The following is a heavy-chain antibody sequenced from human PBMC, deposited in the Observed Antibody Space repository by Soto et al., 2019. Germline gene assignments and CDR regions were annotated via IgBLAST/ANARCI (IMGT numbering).Heavy chain of an antibody. V-gene: IGHV3-30*18. CDR1: GFTFNSYG. Sequence: GSLRLSCAASGFTFNSYGMHWVRQAPGKGLEGVAVISYDGSNKYYADSVKGRFTISRDNSKNTLYLQMNSLRAEDTAVYYCAKARFYCSITSCNYYYYGMDVWGQGTTVTVSS. D-gene: IGHD2-2*01. CDR2: ISYDGSNK. CDR3: AKARFYCSITSCNYYYYGMDV. J-gene: IGHJ6*02.